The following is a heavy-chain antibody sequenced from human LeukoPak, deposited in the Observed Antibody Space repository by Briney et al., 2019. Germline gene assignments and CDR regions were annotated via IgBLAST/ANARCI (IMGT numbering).Heavy chain of an antibody. V-gene: IGHV4-59*01. Sequence: PSETLSLTCAVYGGSFSGYYWSWIRQPPGKGLEWIGYIYYSGSTNYNPSLKSRVTISVDTSKNQFSLKLSSVTAADTAVYYCARASGYDFWSGYPDYWGQGTLVTVSS. D-gene: IGHD3-3*01. J-gene: IGHJ4*02. CDR1: GGSFSGYY. CDR2: IYYSGST. CDR3: ARASGYDFWSGYPDY.